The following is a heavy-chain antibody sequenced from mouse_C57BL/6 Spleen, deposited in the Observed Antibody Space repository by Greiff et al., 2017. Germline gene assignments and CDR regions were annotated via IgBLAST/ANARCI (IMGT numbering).Heavy chain of an antibody. V-gene: IGHV3-1*01. CDR2: ISYSGST. Sequence: EVQLQESGPGMVKPSQSLSLTCTVTGYSITSGYDWHWIRHFPGNKLEWMGYISYSGSTNYNPSLKSRISITHDTSKNHFFLKLNSVTTEDTATYYCARAGSRGGFAYWGQGTLVTVSA. D-gene: IGHD1-1*01. CDR1: GYSITSGYD. J-gene: IGHJ3*01. CDR3: ARAGSRGGFAY.